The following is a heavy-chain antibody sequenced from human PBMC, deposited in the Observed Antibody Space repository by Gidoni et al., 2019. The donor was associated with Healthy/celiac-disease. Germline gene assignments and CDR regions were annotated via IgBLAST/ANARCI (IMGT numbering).Heavy chain of an antibody. D-gene: IGHD1-7*01. CDR3: ARGKLELPYYYYYYGMDV. CDR1: GFPFSSSG. J-gene: IGHJ6*02. Sequence: QVQLVESRGGVVQPGGSLRLSCAASGFPFSSSGWNWVRQAPGQGLEWVAVIWYDGSNKYYADSVKGRFTISRDNAKNTLYLQMNSLRAEDTAVYYCARGKLELPYYYYYYGMDVWGQGTTVTVSS. CDR2: IWYDGSNK. V-gene: IGHV3-33*01.